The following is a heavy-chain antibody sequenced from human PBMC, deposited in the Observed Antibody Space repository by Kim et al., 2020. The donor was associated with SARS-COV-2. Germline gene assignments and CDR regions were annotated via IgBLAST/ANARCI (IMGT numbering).Heavy chain of an antibody. V-gene: IGHV1-18*01. CDR3: ARVYYYDSSDAFDF. CDR1: GYTFTSYG. D-gene: IGHD3-22*01. CDR2: ISGYNGNT. Sequence: ASVKVSCKASGYTFTSYGFSWLRQAPGQGLEWMGWISGYNGNTTYAQNIHGRFTLTADTSTSTAYMELRGLEADDTAVYYCARVYYYDSSDAFDFWGQGT. J-gene: IGHJ3*01.